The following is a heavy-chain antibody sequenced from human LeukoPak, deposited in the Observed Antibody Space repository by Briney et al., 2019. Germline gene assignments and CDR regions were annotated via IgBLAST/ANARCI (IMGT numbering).Heavy chain of an antibody. J-gene: IGHJ6*03. V-gene: IGHV5-51*01. CDR1: GYSFTSYW. CDR3: ARQDYDSSGYYGAYDYYYYMDV. Sequence: EESLKISCKGSGYSFTSYWIGWVRQMPGKGLEWMGIIYPGDSDTRYSPSFQGQVTISADKSISTAYLQWSSLKASDTAMYYCARQDYDSSGYYGAYDYYYYMDVWGKGTTVTVSS. CDR2: IYPGDSDT. D-gene: IGHD3-22*01.